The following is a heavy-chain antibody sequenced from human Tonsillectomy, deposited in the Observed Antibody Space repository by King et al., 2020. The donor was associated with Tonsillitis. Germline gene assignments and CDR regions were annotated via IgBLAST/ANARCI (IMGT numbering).Heavy chain of an antibody. CDR2: IDPSDSYT. V-gene: IGHV5-10-1*03. J-gene: IGHJ6*03. CDR1: GYSFSSYW. Sequence: VQLVESGAEGKKPGESLRISCKGSGYSFSSYWISWGRQMPGKGLEWRGNIDPSDSYTNYSPSFQGHVTLSADKSISTAYLQWSSLKASDTAMYYCAGRSNNFWSGSQSPPSESTYFYMDVWGKGTTVTVSS. CDR3: AGRSNNFWSGSQSPPSESTYFYMDV. D-gene: IGHD3-3*01.